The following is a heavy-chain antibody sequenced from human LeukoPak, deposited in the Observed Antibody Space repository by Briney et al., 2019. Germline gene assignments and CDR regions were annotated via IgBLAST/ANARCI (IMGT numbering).Heavy chain of an antibody. D-gene: IGHD2-15*01. CDR1: GFTFSSYS. V-gene: IGHV3-21*01. CDR3: ARAFMVVAAPDY. CDR2: ISSSSSYI. J-gene: IGHJ4*02. Sequence: GGSLRLSCAASGFTFSSYSMNWVRQAPGKGLEWVSSISSSSSYIYYADSVKGRFTISRDNAKNSLYLQMNSLRAEDTAVYYCARAFMVVAAPDYWGQGTLVTVSS.